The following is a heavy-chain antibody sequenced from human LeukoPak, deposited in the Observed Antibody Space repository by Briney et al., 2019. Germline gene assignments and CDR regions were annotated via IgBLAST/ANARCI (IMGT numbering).Heavy chain of an antibody. V-gene: IGHV3-23*01. CDR1: GFTFSSYA. Sequence: PGGSLRLSCAASGFTFSSYAMSWVRQAPGKGLEWVSAISGSGGSTYYADSVKGRFTISRDNSKNALYLQMNSLRAEDTAVYYCAKQYDILTGYFSWGQGTLVTVSS. CDR3: AKQYDILTGYFS. J-gene: IGHJ5*02. CDR2: ISGSGGST. D-gene: IGHD3-9*01.